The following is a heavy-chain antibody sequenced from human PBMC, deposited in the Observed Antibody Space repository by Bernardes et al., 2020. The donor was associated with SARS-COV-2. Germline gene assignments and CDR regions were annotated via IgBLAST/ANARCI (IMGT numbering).Heavy chain of an antibody. D-gene: IGHD6-19*01. Sequence: GGSLRLSCAASGFTFSSYSMSWVRQAPGEGLEWVAYISSGSGTIYYADSVKGRFTISRDNAKKSLYLQMNSLRVEDSAVYYCARDNLGQWLNYFDYWGQGTLVTVSS. CDR3: ARDNLGQWLNYFDY. CDR2: ISSGSGTI. V-gene: IGHV3-48*01. CDR1: GFTFSSYS. J-gene: IGHJ4*02.